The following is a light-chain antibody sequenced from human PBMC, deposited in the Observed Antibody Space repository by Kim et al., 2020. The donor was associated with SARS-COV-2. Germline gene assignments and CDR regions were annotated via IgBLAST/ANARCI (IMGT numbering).Light chain of an antibody. Sequence: SPGGRVNITCRGRQGMCRYVAWYQHKTRRAPKLLIYVASILQSVVPSRFCGSGSGRDYTLTIRCLQTEDFVNYNCQQYNAYPRTFGQGTKVEIK. J-gene: IGKJ1*01. CDR2: VAS. CDR1: QGMCRY. V-gene: IGKV1-8*01. CDR3: QQYNAYPRT.